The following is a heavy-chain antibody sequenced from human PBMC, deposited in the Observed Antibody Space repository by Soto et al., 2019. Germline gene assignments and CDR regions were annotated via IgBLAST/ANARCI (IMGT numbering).Heavy chain of an antibody. Sequence: PSETPSLTCAVYGWSFCGYYWSWIRQHPGKGLEWIGEINHSGSTNYNPSLKSRVTISVDTSKNQFSLKLSSVTAADTAVYYCARMVGDCTNGVCPPFYYYYMDVWGKGTTVTVSS. CDR3: ARMVGDCTNGVCPPFYYYYMDV. D-gene: IGHD2-8*01. CDR2: INHSGST. V-gene: IGHV4-34*01. J-gene: IGHJ6*03. CDR1: GWSFCGYY.